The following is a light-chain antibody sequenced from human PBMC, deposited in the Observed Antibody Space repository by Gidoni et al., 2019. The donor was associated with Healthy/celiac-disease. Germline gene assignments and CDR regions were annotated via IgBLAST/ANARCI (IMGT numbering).Light chain of an antibody. CDR1: RSISSY. V-gene: IGKV1-39*01. CDR3: QQSYSTPLMYT. Sequence: DIQMTQSPSSLSASVGDRVTITCRASRSISSYLNWYQQKPGKAPKLLIYAASSLQSGVPSMFSGSGSGTDFTLTISSLQPEDFATYYCQQSYSTPLMYTFGQGTKLEIK. J-gene: IGKJ2*01. CDR2: AAS.